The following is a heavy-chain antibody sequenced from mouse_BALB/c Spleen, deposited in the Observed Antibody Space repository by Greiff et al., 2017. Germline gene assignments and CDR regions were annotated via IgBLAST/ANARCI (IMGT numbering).Heavy chain of an antibody. Sequence: EVQLVESGGGLVKPGGSLKLSCAASGFTFSSYAMSWVRQTPEKRLEWVASISSGGSTYYPDSVKGRFTISRDNARNILYLQMSSLRSEDTAMYYCARGLITTVEGSFAYWGQGTLVTVSA. D-gene: IGHD1-1*01. CDR1: GFTFSSYA. CDR3: ARGLITTVEGSFAY. V-gene: IGHV5-6-5*01. J-gene: IGHJ3*01. CDR2: ISSGGST.